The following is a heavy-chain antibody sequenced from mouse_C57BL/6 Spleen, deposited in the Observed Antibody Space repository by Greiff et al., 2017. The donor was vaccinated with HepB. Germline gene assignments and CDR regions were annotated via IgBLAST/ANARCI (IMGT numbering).Heavy chain of an antibody. V-gene: IGHV1-19*01. J-gene: IGHJ4*01. CDR3: ARGGNYAMDY. Sequence: LVEPGASVKMSCKASGYTFTDYYMNWVKQSHGKSLEWIGVINPYNGGTSYNQKFKGKATLTVDKSSSTAYMELNSLTSEDSAVYYCARGGNYAMDYWGQGTSVTVSS. CDR2: INPYNGGT. D-gene: IGHD1-1*01. CDR1: GYTFTDYY.